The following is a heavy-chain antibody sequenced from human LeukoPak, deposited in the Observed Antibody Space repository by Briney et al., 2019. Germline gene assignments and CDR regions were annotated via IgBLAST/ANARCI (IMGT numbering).Heavy chain of an antibody. CDR2: ISGSGGST. V-gene: IGHV3-23*01. J-gene: IGHJ4*02. Sequence: PGRSLRLSCAASGFTFSNYGMHWVRQAPGKGLEWVSAISGSGGSTYYADSVKGRFTTSRDNSKNTLYLQMNSLRAEDTAVYYCAKDVWFGELLYPGDYWGQGTLVTVSS. CDR3: AKDVWFGELLYPGDY. D-gene: IGHD3-10*01. CDR1: GFTFSNYG.